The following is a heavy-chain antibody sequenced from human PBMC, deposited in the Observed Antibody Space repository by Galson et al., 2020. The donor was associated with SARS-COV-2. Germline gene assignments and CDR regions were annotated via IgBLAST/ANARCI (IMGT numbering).Heavy chain of an antibody. CDR2: LSYDGSDK. CDR1: GFTFSDYA. J-gene: IGHJ4*02. V-gene: IGHV3-30*04. CDR3: GRDSRVGGWSSVAGTGGPRY. D-gene: IGHD6-19*01. Sequence: GESLKISCAASGFTFSDYAMHWVRQAPGKGLEWVAALSYDGSDKWYADSVRGRFTISRDNSKNTLYLQMNSLRLADTAVYYCGRDSRVGGWSSVAGTGGPRYCGQGTLVTVSS.